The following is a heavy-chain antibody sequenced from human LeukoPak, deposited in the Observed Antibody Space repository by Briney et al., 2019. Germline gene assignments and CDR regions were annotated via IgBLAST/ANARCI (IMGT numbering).Heavy chain of an antibody. D-gene: IGHD3-10*01. J-gene: IGHJ4*02. CDR3: ARDTTYGSGSPIDY. V-gene: IGHV3-33*01. CDR1: GFTFSSYG. Sequence: TGGSLRLSCAASGFTFSSYGMHWVRQAPGKGLEWVAVIWYDGSNKYYADSVKGRFTISRDNSKNTLHLQMNSLRAEDTAVYYCARDTTYGSGSPIDYWGQGTLVTVSS. CDR2: IWYDGSNK.